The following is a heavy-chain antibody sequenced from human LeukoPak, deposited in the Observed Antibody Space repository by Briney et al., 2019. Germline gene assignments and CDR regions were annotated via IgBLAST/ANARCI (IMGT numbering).Heavy chain of an antibody. J-gene: IGHJ4*02. V-gene: IGHV4-30-2*01. CDR2: MFHTGST. Sequence: SETLSLTCAVSGGSISSGGYSWSWIRQPPGKGLEWIGFMFHTGSTHYSPSLQSRVTISVDRSKSQFSLRLSSVTAADTAVYYCARERDYGYRDYWGQGTLVTVSS. D-gene: IGHD4-17*01. CDR1: GGSISSGGYS. CDR3: ARERDYGYRDY.